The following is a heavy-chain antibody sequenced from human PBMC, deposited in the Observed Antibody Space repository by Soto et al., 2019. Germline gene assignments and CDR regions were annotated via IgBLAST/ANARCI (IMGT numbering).Heavy chain of an antibody. CDR1: GFTFSSYW. V-gene: IGHV3-74*01. Sequence: EVQLVESGGGLVQPGGSLRLSCAASGFTFSSYWMHWVRQAPGKGLVWVSRINSDGSSTSYADSVKGRFTISRDNAKKPLDLQMNSLRAEDTAVYYCAVAVAGPTAIGYWGQGTLVTVSS. J-gene: IGHJ4*02. CDR2: INSDGSST. D-gene: IGHD6-19*01. CDR3: AVAVAGPTAIGY.